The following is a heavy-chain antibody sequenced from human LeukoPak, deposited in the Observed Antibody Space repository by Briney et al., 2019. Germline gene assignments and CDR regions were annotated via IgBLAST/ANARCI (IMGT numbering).Heavy chain of an antibody. CDR2: IYNSGST. Sequence: SETLSLTCTVSGVSISSYHWTWIRQPPGEGLEWIGHIYNSGSTNYNPSLKSRVTISVDTSKNQFSLKLSSVTAADTAVYYCARPSSSWSYDAFDIWGQGTMVTVSS. CDR3: ARPSSSWSYDAFDI. J-gene: IGHJ3*02. V-gene: IGHV4-59*08. CDR1: GVSISSYH. D-gene: IGHD6-13*01.